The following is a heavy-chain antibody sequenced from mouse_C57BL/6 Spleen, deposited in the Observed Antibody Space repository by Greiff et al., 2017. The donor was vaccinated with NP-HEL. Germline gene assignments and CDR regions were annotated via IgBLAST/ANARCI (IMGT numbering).Heavy chain of an antibody. D-gene: IGHD4-1*01. V-gene: IGHV7-3*01. Sequence: VQLKESGGGLVQPGGSLSLSCAASGFTFTDYYMSWVRQPPGKALEWLGFIRNKANGYTTEYSASVKGRFTISRDNSQSILYLQMNALRAEDSATDYCASQTGPNYFDYWGQGTTLTVSS. CDR3: ASQTGPNYFDY. CDR2: IRNKANGYTT. J-gene: IGHJ2*01. CDR1: GFTFTDYY.